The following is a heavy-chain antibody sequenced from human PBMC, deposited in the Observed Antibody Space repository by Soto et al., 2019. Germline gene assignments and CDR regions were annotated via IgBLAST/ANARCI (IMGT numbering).Heavy chain of an antibody. V-gene: IGHV4-61*01. J-gene: IGHJ5*02. CDR2: ISYTGDT. CDR1: GDSVSSDRYF. D-gene: IGHD2-15*01. Sequence: SETLSLTCSVSGDSVSSDRYFWTWIRQPPGKGLEWIAYISYTGDTNYNPSLKSRVTISVDTSRNQFSLTLTSVTAADTAVYFCARIVVGGTVDPWGQGSLVTVSS. CDR3: ARIVVGGTVDP.